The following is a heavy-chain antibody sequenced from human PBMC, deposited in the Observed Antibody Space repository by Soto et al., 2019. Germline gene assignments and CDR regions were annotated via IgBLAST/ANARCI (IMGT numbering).Heavy chain of an antibody. J-gene: IGHJ4*02. D-gene: IGHD6-13*01. V-gene: IGHV3-23*01. CDR1: GFTFTTHL. CDR2: ITAGGETR. Sequence: XRGLRRHCAASGFTFTTHLLSWVRQAPGKGLQWVSTITAGGETRYYADSVKGRFTISRDNSQNKVFLQMNSLRSEDTALYYCAKGSSSWYYCDSWAQGIPVTFSS. CDR3: AKGSSSWYYCDS.